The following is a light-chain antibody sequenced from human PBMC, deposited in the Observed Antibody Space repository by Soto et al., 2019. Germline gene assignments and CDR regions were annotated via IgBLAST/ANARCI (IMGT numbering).Light chain of an antibody. J-gene: IGKJ4*01. CDR2: HAS. Sequence: DIQMTQSPASLSASVGDRVTITCQASQDITNFLNWYQHKPGKAPKLLIYHASNLEAGVPSRFSGSGSGTDFTFTISNLQPEDFATYYCQQYDILITFGGGPKVDIK. CDR3: QQYDILIT. V-gene: IGKV1-33*01. CDR1: QDITNF.